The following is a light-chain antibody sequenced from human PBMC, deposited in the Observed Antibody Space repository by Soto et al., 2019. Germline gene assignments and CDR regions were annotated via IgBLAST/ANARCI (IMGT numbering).Light chain of an antibody. CDR1: SSDVGDYNY. V-gene: IGLV2-14*03. CDR2: DVS. Sequence: QSVLTQPASVSGSPGQSITISCTGTSSDVGDYNYVSWYQHHPGKAPKLIIYDVSNRPSGFSYRFSGSKSGNTASLTISGLQAEDEADYYCSSYTSSSTYVVFGGGTKLTVL. CDR3: SSYTSSSTYVV. J-gene: IGLJ2*01.